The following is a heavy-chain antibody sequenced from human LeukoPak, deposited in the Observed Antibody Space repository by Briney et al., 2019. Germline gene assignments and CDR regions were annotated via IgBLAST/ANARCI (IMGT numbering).Heavy chain of an antibody. D-gene: IGHD5-24*01. CDR1: GGSISSGDYY. CDR3: ARALEGDGYNYYYYGMDV. CDR2: IYYSGST. Sequence: SETLSLTCTVSGGSISSGDYYWSWIRQPPGKGLEWIGYIYYSGSTYYNPSLKSRVTISVDTSKNQFSLKLSSVTAADTAVYYCARALEGDGYNYYYYGMDVWGQGTTVTVSS. V-gene: IGHV4-30-4*01. J-gene: IGHJ6*02.